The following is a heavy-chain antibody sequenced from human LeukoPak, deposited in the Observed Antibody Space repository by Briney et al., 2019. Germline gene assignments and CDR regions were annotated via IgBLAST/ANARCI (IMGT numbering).Heavy chain of an antibody. CDR3: ARDQSSSWYAWGNYYYYMDV. CDR2: ISAYNGNT. V-gene: IGHV1-18*01. J-gene: IGHJ6*03. CDR1: GYTFTSYG. D-gene: IGHD6-13*01. Sequence: ASVKVSCKASGYTFTSYGISWVRQAPGQGLEWMGWISAYNGNTNYAQKLQGRVTMTTDTSTSTAYMELRSLRSDDTAVYYCARDQSSSWYAWGNYYYYMDVWGKGTTVTVSS.